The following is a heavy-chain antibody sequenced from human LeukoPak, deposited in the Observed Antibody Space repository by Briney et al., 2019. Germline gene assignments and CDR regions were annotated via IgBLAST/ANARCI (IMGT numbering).Heavy chain of an antibody. J-gene: IGHJ4*02. D-gene: IGHD3-10*01. Sequence: GGSLRLSCAASGFTFSSYSMNWVRQAPGKGLEWVSSISSSSSYIYYADSVKGRFTISRDNAKNTLHLQMNSLRAEDTAVYYCARGARGSGTASDYWGQGTLVTVSS. V-gene: IGHV3-21*01. CDR2: ISSSSSYI. CDR3: ARGARGSGTASDY. CDR1: GFTFSSYS.